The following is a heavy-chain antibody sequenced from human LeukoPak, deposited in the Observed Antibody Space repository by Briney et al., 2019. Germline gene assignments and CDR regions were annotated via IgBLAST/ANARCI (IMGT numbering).Heavy chain of an antibody. V-gene: IGHV4-59*01. J-gene: IGHJ3*02. CDR2: IYYSGST. CDR1: GGSISSYY. CDR3: ACLTTADAFDI. Sequence: PSETLSLTCTVSGGSISSYYWSWIRQPPGKGLEWIGYIYYSGSTNYNPSLKSRVTISVDTSKNQFSLKLSSVTAADTAVYYCACLTTADAFDIWGQGTMVTVSS. D-gene: IGHD3-22*01.